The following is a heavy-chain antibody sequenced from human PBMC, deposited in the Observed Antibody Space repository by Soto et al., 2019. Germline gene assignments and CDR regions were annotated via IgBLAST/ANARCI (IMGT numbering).Heavy chain of an antibody. Sequence: QVQLVESGGGVVQPGRSLRLSCAASGFTFSSYAMHWVRQAPGKGLEWVAVISYDGSNKYYADSVKGRFTISRDNSKNTLYLQMNSLRAEDTAVYYCARDASSKVLWYYYYGMDVWGLGTTVTVSS. CDR2: ISYDGSNK. D-gene: IGHD2-2*01. CDR1: GFTFSSYA. CDR3: ARDASSKVLWYYYYGMDV. V-gene: IGHV3-30-3*01. J-gene: IGHJ6*02.